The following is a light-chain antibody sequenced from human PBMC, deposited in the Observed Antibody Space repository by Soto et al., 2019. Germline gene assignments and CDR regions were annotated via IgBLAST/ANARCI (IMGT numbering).Light chain of an antibody. CDR2: DAS. J-gene: IGKJ1*01. Sequence: EVVLTKSPAPLSLSPGGRATLSCRASQSVGLSLAWYQQKPGQAPRLLIYDASERASGIPARFSGSGSGTDFTLTISSLEPEDFAVYYCQQRTSWPPWTFGQGTKVDIK. CDR1: QSVGLS. CDR3: QQRTSWPPWT. V-gene: IGKV3-11*01.